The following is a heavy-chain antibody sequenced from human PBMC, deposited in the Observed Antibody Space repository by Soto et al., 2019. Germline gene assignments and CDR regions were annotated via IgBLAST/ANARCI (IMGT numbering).Heavy chain of an antibody. D-gene: IGHD3-22*01. V-gene: IGHV4-61*01. CDR3: ARDQYYDSSGYFDY. J-gene: IGHJ4*02. Sequence: QVQLQELGPGLVKPSETLSLTCTVSGGSVSSGSYYWSWIRQPPGKGLEWIGYIYYSGSTNYNPSLKSRVTISVDTSKNQFSLKLSSVTAADTAVYYCARDQYYDSSGYFDYWGQGTLVTVSS. CDR1: GGSVSSGSYY. CDR2: IYYSGST.